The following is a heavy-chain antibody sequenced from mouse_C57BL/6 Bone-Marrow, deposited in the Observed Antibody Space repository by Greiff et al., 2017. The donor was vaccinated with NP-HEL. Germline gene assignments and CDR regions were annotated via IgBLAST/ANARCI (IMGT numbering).Heavy chain of an antibody. D-gene: IGHD2-5*01. CDR1: GYTFTSYW. Sequence: VQLQQPGAELVKPGASVKMSCKASGYTFTSYWITWVKQRPGQGLEWIGDIYPGSGSTNYNEKFKSKATLTVDTSSSTAYMQLSSLTSEDSAVYYGARLGYYSNHYYAMDDWGQGTSVTVSS. J-gene: IGHJ4*01. CDR3: ARLGYYSNHYYAMDD. CDR2: IYPGSGST. V-gene: IGHV1-55*01.